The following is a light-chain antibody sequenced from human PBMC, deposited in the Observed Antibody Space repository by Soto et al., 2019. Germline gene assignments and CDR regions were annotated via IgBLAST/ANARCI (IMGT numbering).Light chain of an antibody. CDR1: QSISWK. V-gene: IGKV3-11*01. CDR2: DTS. J-gene: IGKJ5*01. CDR3: QQRSNWPPIT. Sequence: ILMTQSPATLSLSPGERATLSCWASQSISWKLAWYQHRPGQAPRLLIYDTSTRAAGVPARFSGSGSGTDFTLTISSLEPEDFAVYYCQQRSNWPPITFGQGTRPEIK.